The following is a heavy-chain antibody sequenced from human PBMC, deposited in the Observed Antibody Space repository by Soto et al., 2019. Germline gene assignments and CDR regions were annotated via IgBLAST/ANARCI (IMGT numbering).Heavy chain of an antibody. CDR2: ISAYNGNT. Sequence: ASVKVSCKASGYTFTSYGISWVRQAPGQGLEWMGWISAYNGNTNYAQKLQGRVTMTTDTSTSTAYMELRSLRSDDTAVYYCARDLRSTGTTYYFDYWGQGTLVTVSS. V-gene: IGHV1-18*01. CDR1: GYTFTSYG. D-gene: IGHD1-7*01. J-gene: IGHJ4*02. CDR3: ARDLRSTGTTYYFDY.